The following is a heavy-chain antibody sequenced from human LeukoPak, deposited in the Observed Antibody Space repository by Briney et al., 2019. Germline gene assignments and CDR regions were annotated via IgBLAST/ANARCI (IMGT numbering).Heavy chain of an antibody. CDR1: GFTFSSYG. CDR3: AKGSYSSSSSWGINAEYFQH. V-gene: IGHV3-30*18. Sequence: PGGSLRLSCAASGFTFSSYGMHWVRQAPGKGLEWVAVISYDGSNKYYADSVKGRFTISRDNSKNTLYLQMNSLRAEDTAVYYCAKGSYSSSSSWGINAEYFQHWGQGTLVTVSS. CDR2: ISYDGSNK. J-gene: IGHJ1*01. D-gene: IGHD6-13*01.